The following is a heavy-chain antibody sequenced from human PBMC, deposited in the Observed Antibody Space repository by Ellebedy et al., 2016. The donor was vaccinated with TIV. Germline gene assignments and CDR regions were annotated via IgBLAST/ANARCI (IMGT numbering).Heavy chain of an antibody. CDR1: GFTFNNYA. Sequence: GESLKISCAASGFTFNNYAMSWVRQAPGKGLEWVSTISNTGSRTYYADSVEGRFIISRDNSKRTVDLQMNSLRAEDTAVYFCAKDRTPGDGYWVFDNWGQGTLVSVSS. CDR2: ISNTGSRT. V-gene: IGHV3-23*01. CDR3: AKDRTPGDGYWVFDN. D-gene: IGHD5-18*01. J-gene: IGHJ4*02.